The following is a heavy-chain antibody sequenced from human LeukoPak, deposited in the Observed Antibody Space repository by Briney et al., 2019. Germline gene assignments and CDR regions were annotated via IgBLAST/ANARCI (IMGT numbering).Heavy chain of an antibody. V-gene: IGHV4-39*01. CDR3: ARQMPLITMVRGARFDY. Sequence: PSETLSLTCTVSGGSISSSSYYWGWIRQPPGKGLEWIGSIYYSGSTYYNPSLKSRVTISVDTSKNQFSLKLSSVTAADTAVYYCARQMPLITMVRGARFDYWGQGTLVTVSS. J-gene: IGHJ4*02. CDR2: IYYSGST. D-gene: IGHD3-10*01. CDR1: GGSISSSSYY.